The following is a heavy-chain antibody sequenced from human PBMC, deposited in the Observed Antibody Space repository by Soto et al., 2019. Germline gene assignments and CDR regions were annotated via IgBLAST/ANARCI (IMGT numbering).Heavy chain of an antibody. CDR1: GFSFSTYG. J-gene: IGHJ6*03. V-gene: IGHV3-23*01. D-gene: IGHD3-10*01. CDR2: GGSGGST. CDR3: MKFGGRAYHYSYMGV. Sequence: PGGSLRLSCAASGFSFSTYGMTWVRQAPGKGLEWVSYGGSGGSTYYADSVKGRFTISRDNSKNTQYLQMNSLRAEDTAVYYCMKFGGRAYHYSYMGVWGNGTTVPVS.